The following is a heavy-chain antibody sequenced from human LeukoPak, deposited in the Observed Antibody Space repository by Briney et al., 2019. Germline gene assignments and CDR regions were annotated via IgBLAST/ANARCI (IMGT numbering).Heavy chain of an antibody. J-gene: IGHJ4*02. V-gene: IGHV3-30-3*01. CDR3: ARDGLRGASRFDY. Sequence: SGGSLRLSCAASGFTFSSYAMHWVRQAPGKGLEWVAVISYDGSNKYYADSVKGRFTISRGNSKNTLYLQMNSLRAEDTAVYYCARDGLRGASRFDYWGQGTLVTVSS. CDR2: ISYDGSNK. CDR1: GFTFSSYA. D-gene: IGHD5-12*01.